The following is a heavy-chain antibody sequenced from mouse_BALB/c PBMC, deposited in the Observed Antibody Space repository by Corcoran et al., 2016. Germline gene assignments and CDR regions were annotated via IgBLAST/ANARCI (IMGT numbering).Heavy chain of an antibody. CDR1: GYTFTNYG. V-gene: IGHV9-3-1*01. Sequence: QIQLVQSGPELKKPGETVKISCKASGYTFTNYGMNWVKQAPGKGLKWMGWINTYTGGPTYADDFKGRFAFSLETSVSTAYLQINNLKNEDTATYFCAREPRAMDYWGQGTSVTVSS. CDR2: INTYTGGP. CDR3: AREPRAMDY. J-gene: IGHJ4*01.